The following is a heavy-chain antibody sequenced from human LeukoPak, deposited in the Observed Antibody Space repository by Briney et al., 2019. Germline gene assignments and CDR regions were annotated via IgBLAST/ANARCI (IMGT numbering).Heavy chain of an antibody. CDR3: ARKDFGGARAIDY. CDR1: GYSISSGYY. CDR2: IYHSGYT. Sequence: SETLSLTCTVSGYSISSGYYWGWIRQSPGKGLEWIGSIYHSGYTCYNPSLKSRVTISVDTSKNQFSLKLSSVTAADTAFYYCARKDFGGARAIDYWGQGTLVTVSS. V-gene: IGHV4-38-2*02. D-gene: IGHD3-16*01. J-gene: IGHJ4*02.